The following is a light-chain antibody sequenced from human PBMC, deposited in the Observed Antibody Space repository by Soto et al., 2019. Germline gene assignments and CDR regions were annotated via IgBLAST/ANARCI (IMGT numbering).Light chain of an antibody. CDR2: GAS. J-gene: IGKJ4*01. V-gene: IGKV3-15*01. CDR1: QSISSN. Sequence: EIVMTQSPATLSLSPGERATLSCRASQSISSNLARYQQKPGQAPRLLIYGASTRAPDIPARFSGSGSGTEFTLTISSRESADFAVYYCQHYNNWPPLTFXGGTKVDIK. CDR3: QHYNNWPPLT.